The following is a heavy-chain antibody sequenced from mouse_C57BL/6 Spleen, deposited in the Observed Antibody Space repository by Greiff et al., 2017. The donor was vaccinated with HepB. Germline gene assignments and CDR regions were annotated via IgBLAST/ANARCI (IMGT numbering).Heavy chain of an antibody. CDR3: ARDGTGFAY. V-gene: IGHV1-4*01. Sequence: QVQLKESGAELARPGASVKMSCKASGYTFTSYTMHWVKQRPGQGLEWIGYINPSSGYTKYNQKFKDKATLTADKSSSTAYMQLSSLTSEDSAVYYCARDGTGFAYWGQGTLVTVSA. CDR1: GYTFTSYT. J-gene: IGHJ3*01. CDR2: INPSSGYT. D-gene: IGHD4-1*01.